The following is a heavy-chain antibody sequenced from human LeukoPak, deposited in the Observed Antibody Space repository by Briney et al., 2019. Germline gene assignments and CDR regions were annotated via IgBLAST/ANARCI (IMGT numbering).Heavy chain of an antibody. J-gene: IGHJ3*02. CDR3: ASNLGARNAFDI. CDR2: IYSGGTT. V-gene: IGHV3-53*01. D-gene: IGHD1-1*01. CDR1: GFTVSSNY. Sequence: GGSLRLSCAASGFTVSSNYMSWVRQAPGKGLEWVSVIYSGGTTNYADSVKGRFTISRDNSKNTLFLQMNSLRAEDTAVYYCASNLGARNAFDIWGQGTMVTVSS.